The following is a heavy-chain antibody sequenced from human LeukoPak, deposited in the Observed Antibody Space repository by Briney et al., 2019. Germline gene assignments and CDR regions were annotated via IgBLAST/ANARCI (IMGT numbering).Heavy chain of an antibody. CDR1: GGTFSSYA. D-gene: IGHD6-19*01. Sequence: GASVKVSCKASGGTFSSYAISWVRQAPGQGLEWMGGIIPIFGTANYAQKFQGRVTITADKSTSTAYMELSSQRSEDTAVYYCARDRTTVAGTSGYFQHWGQGTLVTVSS. J-gene: IGHJ1*01. V-gene: IGHV1-69*06. CDR3: ARDRTTVAGTSGYFQH. CDR2: IIPIFGTA.